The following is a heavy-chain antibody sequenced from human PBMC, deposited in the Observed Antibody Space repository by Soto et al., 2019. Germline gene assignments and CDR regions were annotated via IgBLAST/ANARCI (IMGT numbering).Heavy chain of an antibody. CDR2: ISYDGSNK. CDR3: AREGFVVVVAALDY. CDR1: GFTFSSYA. Sequence: QVQLVESGGGLVQPGRSLRLSCAASGFTFSSYALHGVRQAPGKGLEWVAVISYDGSNKYYADSVKGRFTISRDNSKNTLYLQMNSLRAEDTAVYYCAREGFVVVVAALDYWGQGTLVTVSS. V-gene: IGHV3-30-3*01. J-gene: IGHJ4*02. D-gene: IGHD2-15*01.